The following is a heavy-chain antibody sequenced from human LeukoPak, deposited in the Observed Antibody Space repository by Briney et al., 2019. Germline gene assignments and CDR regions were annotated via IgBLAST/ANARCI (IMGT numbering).Heavy chain of an antibody. J-gene: IGHJ5*02. Sequence: GGSLRLSCAASGFTFSSYSMNWVRQSPGKGLEWVSYFSSSSSTIYYADSVKGRFTTSRDNAKNSLYLQMNSLRDEDTAVYYCAREVHRGSSGCFDPWGQGTLVTVSS. V-gene: IGHV3-48*02. CDR3: AREVHRGSSGCFDP. CDR1: GFTFSSYS. D-gene: IGHD6-19*01. CDR2: FSSSSSTI.